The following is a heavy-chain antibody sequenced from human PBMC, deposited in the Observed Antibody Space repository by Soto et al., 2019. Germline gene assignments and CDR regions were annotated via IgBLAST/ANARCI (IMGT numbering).Heavy chain of an antibody. V-gene: IGHV4-34*01. D-gene: IGHD6-13*01. J-gene: IGHJ5*02. CDR3: ARGYILYSSSWYGWFDP. CDR1: CGSFSGYY. Sequence: SETLSLTCAVYCGSFSGYYWSWIRQPPGKGLEWIGEINHSGSTNYNPSLKSRVTISVDTSKNQFSLKLSSVTAADTAVYYCARGYILYSSSWYGWFDPWGQGTLVTVSS. CDR2: INHSGST.